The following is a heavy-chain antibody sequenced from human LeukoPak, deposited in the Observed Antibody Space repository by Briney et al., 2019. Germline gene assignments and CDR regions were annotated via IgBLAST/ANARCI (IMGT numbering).Heavy chain of an antibody. V-gene: IGHV1-18*01. D-gene: IGHD3-3*01. J-gene: IGHJ5*02. Sequence: ASVKVSCKASGYTFTSYGISWVRQAPGQGLEWMGWISAYNGNTNYAQKPQGGVTMTTDTSTSTAYMELRSLRSDDTAVYYCARDRSDLGVGNWFDPWGQGTLVTVSS. CDR3: ARDRSDLGVGNWFDP. CDR1: GYTFTSYG. CDR2: ISAYNGNT.